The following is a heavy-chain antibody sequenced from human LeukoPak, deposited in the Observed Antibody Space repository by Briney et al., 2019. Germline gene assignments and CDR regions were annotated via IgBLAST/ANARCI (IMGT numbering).Heavy chain of an antibody. V-gene: IGHV3-30*02. D-gene: IGHD2-21*02. CDR1: GFTFSSYG. J-gene: IGHJ4*02. Sequence: GGSLRLSCAASGFTFSSYGMHWVRQAPGKGLEWVTFIRYDGSNKYFANSVKGRFTISRDNSKNTLFLQMNSLRAEDSAVYYCANQCGGGCSGDHWGQGTLVTVSS. CDR2: IRYDGSNK. CDR3: ANQCGGGCSGDH.